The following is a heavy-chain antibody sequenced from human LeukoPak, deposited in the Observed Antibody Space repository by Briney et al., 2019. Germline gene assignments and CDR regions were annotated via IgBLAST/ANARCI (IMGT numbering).Heavy chain of an antibody. CDR3: ARMGSAIDY. J-gene: IGHJ4*02. D-gene: IGHD1-26*01. V-gene: IGHV1-2*02. Sequence: ASVKVSCKASGYSLIDYYMYWVRQAPGQGLKWMGWINPHTGDKLYAQKFQGRVSMTRDTSINTAYMEVSRLTSDDTAVYYCARMGSAIDYWGQGTLVTVSS. CDR2: INPHTGDK. CDR1: GYSLIDYY.